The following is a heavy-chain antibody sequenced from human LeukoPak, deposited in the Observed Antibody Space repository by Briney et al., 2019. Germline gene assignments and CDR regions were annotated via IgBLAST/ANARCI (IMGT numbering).Heavy chain of an antibody. CDR2: INPNSGGT. D-gene: IGHD1-26*01. CDR3: ARLRSYYDAFDI. J-gene: IGHJ3*02. CDR1: GYTFTGYY. Sequence: ASVKVSCKASGYTFTGYYMHWVRQAPGQGLEWMGWINPNSGGTNYAQKFQGRVTMTRDTPISTAYMELSRLRSDDTAVYYCARLRSYYDAFDIWGQGTMVTVSS. V-gene: IGHV1-2*02.